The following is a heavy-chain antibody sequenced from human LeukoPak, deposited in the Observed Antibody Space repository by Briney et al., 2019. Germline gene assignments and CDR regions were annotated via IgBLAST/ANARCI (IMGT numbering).Heavy chain of an antibody. D-gene: IGHD6-19*01. Sequence: PSETLSLTCTVSGGSISSYYWSWIRQPAGKGLEWIGRIYTSGSTNYNPSLKSRVTMSVDTSKNQFSLKLSSVTAADTAVYYCARGLGAIPVAGWSYYFDYWGQGTLVTVSS. CDR1: GGSISSYY. CDR3: ARGLGAIPVAGWSYYFDY. J-gene: IGHJ4*02. V-gene: IGHV4-4*07. CDR2: IYTSGST.